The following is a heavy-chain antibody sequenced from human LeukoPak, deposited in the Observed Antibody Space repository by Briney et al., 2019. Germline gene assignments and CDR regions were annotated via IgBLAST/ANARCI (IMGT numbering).Heavy chain of an antibody. CDR1: GVSISGNY. Sequence: SETLSLTCTVSGVSISGNYWSWIRQPPGKGLEWIGEINHSGSTNYNPSLKSRVTMSVDTSKNQFSLKLSSVTAADTAVYYCARSSSYSPYYFDSWGQGTLVTVSS. J-gene: IGHJ4*02. CDR2: INHSGST. CDR3: ARSSSYSPYYFDS. D-gene: IGHD3-22*01. V-gene: IGHV4-34*01.